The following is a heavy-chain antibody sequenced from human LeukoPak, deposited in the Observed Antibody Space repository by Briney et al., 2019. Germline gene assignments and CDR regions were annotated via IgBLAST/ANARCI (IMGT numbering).Heavy chain of an antibody. Sequence: GGSLRLSCAASGFTFTNYGMHWVRQAPGKGLEWVAFIRFDENNKSYADSVKGRFTISRDNSKNTLYLQMNSLRAEDTAVYYCAKDLYSSSWYGPGIDDYWGQGTLVTVSS. D-gene: IGHD6-13*01. CDR3: AKDLYSSSWYGPGIDDY. V-gene: IGHV3-30*02. J-gene: IGHJ4*02. CDR2: IRFDENNK. CDR1: GFTFTNYG.